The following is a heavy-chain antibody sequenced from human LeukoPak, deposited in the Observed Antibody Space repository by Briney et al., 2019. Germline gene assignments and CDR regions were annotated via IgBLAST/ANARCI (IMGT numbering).Heavy chain of an antibody. V-gene: IGHV3-48*03. CDR1: GWTFSSYE. Sequence: GGSLRLSCAPSGWTFSSYEMNWVRQAPGRGLEWVSYISSTGYTIKYADSVKGRFTISRDNSKNSLFLQMNSLRGEDTGVYYCARDRADGGSGGDPFDVWGQGTMVTVSS. CDR3: ARDRADGGSGGDPFDV. J-gene: IGHJ3*01. CDR2: ISSTGYTI. D-gene: IGHD3-10*01.